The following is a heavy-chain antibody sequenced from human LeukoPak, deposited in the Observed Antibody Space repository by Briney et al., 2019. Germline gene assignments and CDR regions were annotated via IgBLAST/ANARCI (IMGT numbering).Heavy chain of an antibody. CDR2: IYSGGST. J-gene: IGHJ4*02. CDR3: ARDRNSGYSGYAFDC. Sequence: GGSLRLSCAASGFTVSTNYMSWVRQAPGKGLEWVSLIYSGGSTYYADSVKGRFTISRDNAKNSLYLQMNSLRAEDTAVYYCARDRNSGYSGYAFDCWGQGALVTVSS. CDR1: GFTVSTNY. V-gene: IGHV3-66*01. D-gene: IGHD5-12*01.